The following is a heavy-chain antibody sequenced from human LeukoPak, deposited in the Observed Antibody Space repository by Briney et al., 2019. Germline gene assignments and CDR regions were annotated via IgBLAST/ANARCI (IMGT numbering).Heavy chain of an antibody. CDR2: ISISEST. V-gene: IGHV4-4*07. CDR1: DGSMNSNY. CDR3: ARGDWYFDL. Sequence: PSETLSLTCTVSDGSMNSNYWSWIRQPAGKGLEWIGRISISESTDYNPSLKSRVTMSVDTSKNQFSLNLNSVTAADTAVYYCARGDWYFDLWGRGTLVTVSS. J-gene: IGHJ2*01.